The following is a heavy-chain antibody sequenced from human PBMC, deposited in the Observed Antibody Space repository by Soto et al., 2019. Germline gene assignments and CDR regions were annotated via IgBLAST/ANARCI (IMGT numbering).Heavy chain of an antibody. J-gene: IGHJ4*02. V-gene: IGHV1-69*13. CDR1: GGTFSSYA. CDR2: IIPIFGTA. D-gene: IGHD6-6*01. CDR3: ARDRDSSSSILDY. Sequence: WASVKVSCKASGGTFSSYAISWVRQAPGQGLEWMGGIIPIFGTANYAQKFQGRVTITADESTSTAYMELSSLRSEDTAVYYCARDRDSSSSILDYWGQGTLVTVSS.